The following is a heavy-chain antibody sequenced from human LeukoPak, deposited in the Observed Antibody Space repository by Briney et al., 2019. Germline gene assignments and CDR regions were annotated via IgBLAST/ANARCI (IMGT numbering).Heavy chain of an antibody. CDR3: ASFPGGPNWFDP. Sequence: SETLSLTCTVSGGSISSYYWSWIRQPPGKGLEWIGYIYYSGSTNYNPSLKSRVTISVDTSKNQFSLKLSSVTAVDTAVYYCASFPGGPNWFDPWGQGTLVTVSS. J-gene: IGHJ5*02. CDR1: GGSISSYY. V-gene: IGHV4-59*01. D-gene: IGHD6-25*01. CDR2: IYYSGST.